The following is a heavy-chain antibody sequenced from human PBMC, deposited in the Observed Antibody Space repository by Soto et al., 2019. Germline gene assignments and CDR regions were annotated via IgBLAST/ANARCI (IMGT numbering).Heavy chain of an antibody. CDR3: AESIVVEPNSYGMDV. CDR1: GFTFSSYA. CDR2: ISGSGGST. J-gene: IGHJ6*02. Sequence: PGGSLRLSCAASGFTFSSYAMSWVRQAPGKGLEWVSAISGSGGSTYYADSVKGRFTTSRDNSKNTLYLQMDSLRAEDTAVYYCAESIVVEPNSYGMDVWGQGTTVTVSS. D-gene: IGHD2-2*01. V-gene: IGHV3-23*01.